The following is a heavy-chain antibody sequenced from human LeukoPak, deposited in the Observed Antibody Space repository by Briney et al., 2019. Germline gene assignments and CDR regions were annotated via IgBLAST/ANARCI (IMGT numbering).Heavy chain of an antibody. CDR2: ISGSGGST. Sequence: GGSLSLSRAASGFTFSSYAMSWVRQAPGKGLEWVSAISGSGGSTYYADSVKGRFTISRDNSKNTQYLQMNSLRAEDTAVYYCAKGGGYYPEYFQHWGQGNVVTVSS. V-gene: IGHV3-23*01. J-gene: IGHJ1*01. CDR1: GFTFSSYA. D-gene: IGHD3-22*01. CDR3: AKGGGYYPEYFQH.